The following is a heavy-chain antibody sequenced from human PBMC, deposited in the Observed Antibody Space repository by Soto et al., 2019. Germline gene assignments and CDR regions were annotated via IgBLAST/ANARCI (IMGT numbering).Heavy chain of an antibody. CDR3: AGRYYYDSSGYYQGPYYYGMDV. V-gene: IGHV4-34*01. Sequence: SETLSLTCAVYGGSFSGYYWSWIRQPPLKGLEWIGEINHSGSTNYNPSLKSRVTISVDTSKNQFSLKLSSVTAADTAVYYCAGRYYYDSSGYYQGPYYYGMDVWGQGTTVTVSS. CDR2: INHSGST. CDR1: GGSFSGYY. D-gene: IGHD3-22*01. J-gene: IGHJ6*02.